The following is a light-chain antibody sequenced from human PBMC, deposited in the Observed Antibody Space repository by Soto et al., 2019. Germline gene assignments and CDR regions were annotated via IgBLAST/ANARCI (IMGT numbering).Light chain of an antibody. Sequence: DIVFTHSPATLSLSPGERAALSFRPTESIGLAIAWYQHKPGQATRLLIFDASQRDTGISARFRGRGYGTDLSLSIRSLEPEDFAVYYCQQRNDRHQWTFGQGTKV. CDR3: QQRNDRHQWT. CDR2: DAS. J-gene: IGKJ1*01. CDR1: ESIGLA. V-gene: IGKV3-11*01.